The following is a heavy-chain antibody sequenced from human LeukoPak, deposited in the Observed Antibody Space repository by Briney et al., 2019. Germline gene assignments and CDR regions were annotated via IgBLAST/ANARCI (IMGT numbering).Heavy chain of an antibody. V-gene: IGHV1-8*02. CDR2: MNPKSGDT. J-gene: IGHJ6*03. CDR1: GYIFIDYE. CDR3: ARGRYMDV. Sequence: ASVKVSCKTSGYIFIDYEISWVRQAPGQGLEGMGWMNPKSGDTVYEQKFQGRITITRDSSISTVYMELSSLRSEDTALYYCARGRYMDVWGKGTTVTVSS.